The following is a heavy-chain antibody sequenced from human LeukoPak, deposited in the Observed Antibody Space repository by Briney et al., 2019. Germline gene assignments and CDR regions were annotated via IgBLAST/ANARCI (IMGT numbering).Heavy chain of an antibody. CDR3: ARGGPYSSSWYNWFDP. Sequence: SETLSLTCTVSGGSIGSGGYYWSWIRQHPGKGLEWIGYIYYSGSTYYNPSLKSRVTISVDTSKNQFSLKLSSVTAADTAVYYCARGGPYSSSWYNWFDPWGQGTLVTVSS. J-gene: IGHJ5*02. CDR1: GGSIGSGGYY. V-gene: IGHV4-31*03. CDR2: IYYSGST. D-gene: IGHD6-13*01.